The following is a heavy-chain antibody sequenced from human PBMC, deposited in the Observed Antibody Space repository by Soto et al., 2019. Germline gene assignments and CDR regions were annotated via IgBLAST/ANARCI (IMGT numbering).Heavy chain of an antibody. V-gene: IGHV4-61*01. J-gene: IGHJ5*02. CDR1: GGSVSSGSYY. CDR3: ARDGRRRGYSYGNWFDP. CDR2: IYYSGST. Sequence: SETLSLICTVSGGSVSSGSYYWSWIRQPPGKGLEWIGYIYYSGSTNYNPSLKSRVTISVDTSKNQFSLKLSSVTAADTAVYYCARDGRRRGYSYGNWFDPWGQGTLVTVSS. D-gene: IGHD5-18*01.